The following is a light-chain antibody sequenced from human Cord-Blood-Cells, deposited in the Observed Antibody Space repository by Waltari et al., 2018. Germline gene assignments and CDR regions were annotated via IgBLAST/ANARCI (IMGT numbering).Light chain of an antibody. Sequence: EIVLTQSPGTLSLSPGERATLSCRASQSVSSSYLAWYQQKPGHAPRLLIYGASSRATGIPDRFSGSGSGTDFTLTISRLEPEDFAVYYCQQYGSSPPTCGQGTKLEIK. CDR2: GAS. CDR1: QSVSSSY. J-gene: IGKJ2*01. CDR3: QQYGSSPPT. V-gene: IGKV3-20*01.